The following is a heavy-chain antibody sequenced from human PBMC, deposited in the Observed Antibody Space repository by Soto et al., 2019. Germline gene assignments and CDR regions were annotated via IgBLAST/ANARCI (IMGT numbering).Heavy chain of an antibody. CDR1: GFTFSSYW. J-gene: IGHJ4*02. D-gene: IGHD2-15*01. CDR3: ARGYCSGVSCFPGAY. V-gene: IGHV3-7*04. CDR2: IKQDGSEK. Sequence: EVQLVESGGGLVQPGGSLRLSCVASGFTFSSYWMNWVRQAPGKGLEWVANIKQDGSEKYYVDSVKGRFTISRDNAKNSLYLQMNSLRAEDTAMYYCARGYCSGVSCFPGAYWGQGTLVTVSS.